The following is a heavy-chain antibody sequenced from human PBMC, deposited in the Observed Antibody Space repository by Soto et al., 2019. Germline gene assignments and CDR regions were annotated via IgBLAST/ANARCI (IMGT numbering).Heavy chain of an antibody. J-gene: IGHJ5*02. V-gene: IGHV2-5*02. D-gene: IGHD3-3*01. CDR3: AHRATMTIFGLIIDNGIWFDP. CDR2: IYWDGDK. Sequence: QINLIESGPPLVTPTQTLTLTCTFSGFSLSTSGAAVGWVRQPPGRALEWLALIYWDGDKRYNASLGNRLTITKDTSMNQVVLTLTNVDPADTATYYCAHRATMTIFGLIIDNGIWFDPWGQGTRVIVSS. CDR1: GFSLSTSGAA.